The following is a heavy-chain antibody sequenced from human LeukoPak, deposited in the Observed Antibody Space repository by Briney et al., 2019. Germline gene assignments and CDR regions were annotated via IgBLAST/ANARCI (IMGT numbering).Heavy chain of an antibody. CDR2: IKQDGSEK. CDR3: AREYEVVESSGSRSSFEY. V-gene: IGHV3-7*01. CDR1: GFTFSSYW. D-gene: IGHD3-22*01. J-gene: IGHJ4*02. Sequence: GGSLRLSCAASGFTFSSYWMRWVRQAPGKGLEWVANIKQDGSEKYYVDSVKGRFTISRDNAKNSLYLQMNSLRAEDTAVYYCAREYEVVESSGSRSSFEYWGQGTLVTVAS.